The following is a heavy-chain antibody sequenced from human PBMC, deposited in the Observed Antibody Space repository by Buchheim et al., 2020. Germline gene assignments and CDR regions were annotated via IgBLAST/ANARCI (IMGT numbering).Heavy chain of an antibody. D-gene: IGHD1-26*01. CDR1: GGSISTYY. V-gene: IGHV4-59*01. J-gene: IGHJ4*02. Sequence: QVQLQESGPGLVKPSETLSLTCTVSGGSISTYYWSWIRQPPGKGLEWIGYIYNSGSTHYSPSLKSRVTISVDTSKNQFSLKLSSVTAADTAVYYCTRGQRGGATHWGQGTL. CDR3: TRGQRGGATH. CDR2: IYNSGST.